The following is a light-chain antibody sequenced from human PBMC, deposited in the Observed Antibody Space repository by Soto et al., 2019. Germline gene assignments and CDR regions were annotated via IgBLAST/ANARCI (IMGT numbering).Light chain of an antibody. V-gene: IGKV3-20*01. Sequence: EIVLTQSPGTLSLSPGERATLSCRATESVVSNYLAWYQLKPGQAPRLPIYDASSRATGIPDRFSGSGSGTDFTLTISRLEPEDFAVYFCQHCGISPHTFGQGTKVDIK. CDR2: DAS. CDR3: QHCGISPHT. CDR1: ESVVSNY. J-gene: IGKJ1*01.